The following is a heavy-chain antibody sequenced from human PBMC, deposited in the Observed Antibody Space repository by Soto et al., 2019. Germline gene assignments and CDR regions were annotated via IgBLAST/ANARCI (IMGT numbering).Heavy chain of an antibody. V-gene: IGHV1-2*02. CDR3: ARIPKCSGGSCYFAY. J-gene: IGHJ4*02. Sequence: QVQLVQSGAEVKKPGASVKVSCKASGYTFTGYYMHWVRQAPGQGLEWMGWINPNSGGTNYAQKLQGRVTMTKDTSTSTAYMELRSLRSDDTAVYYCARIPKCSGGSCYFAYWGQGTLVTVSS. D-gene: IGHD2-15*01. CDR1: GYTFTGYY. CDR2: INPNSGGT.